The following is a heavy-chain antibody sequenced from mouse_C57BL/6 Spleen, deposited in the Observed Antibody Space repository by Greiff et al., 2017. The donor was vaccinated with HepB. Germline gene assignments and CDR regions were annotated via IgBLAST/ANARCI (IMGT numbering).Heavy chain of an antibody. J-gene: IGHJ4*01. Sequence: VQLQQSGAELVKPGASVKLSCKASGYTFTSYWMHWVKQRPGQGLEWIGMIHPNSGSTNYNEKFKSKATLTVDKSSSTAYMQLSSLTSEDSAVYYCARTSTMITTGYYAMDYWGQGTSVTVSS. CDR1: GYTFTSYW. CDR3: ARTSTMITTGYYAMDY. D-gene: IGHD2-4*01. CDR2: IHPNSGST. V-gene: IGHV1-64*01.